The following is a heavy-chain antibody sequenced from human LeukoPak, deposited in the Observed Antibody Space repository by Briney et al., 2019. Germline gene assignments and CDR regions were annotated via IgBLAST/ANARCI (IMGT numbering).Heavy chain of an antibody. CDR2: INHSGST. Sequence: TSSETLSLTCAVYGGSFSGYYWSWIRQPPGKGLEWIGEINHSGSTNYNPSLKSRLTMSVDTSESQFSLSLNSVTAADTAVYYCARGNSSSWPLDYWGQGILVTVSS. V-gene: IGHV4-34*01. J-gene: IGHJ4*02. D-gene: IGHD6-19*01. CDR3: ARGNSSSWPLDY. CDR1: GGSFSGYY.